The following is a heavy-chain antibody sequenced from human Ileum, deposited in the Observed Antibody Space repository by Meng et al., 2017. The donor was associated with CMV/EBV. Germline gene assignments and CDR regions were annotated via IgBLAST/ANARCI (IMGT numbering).Heavy chain of an antibody. J-gene: IGHJ6*02. V-gene: IGHV3-30*04. CDR1: GFTFSNYA. CDR3: TKDQGISGFTMDV. D-gene: IGHD3-3*01. Sequence: GGSLRLSCTASGFTFSNYAMHWIRQAPGKGLEWVAFISNDEKNKYYVDSVRGRFTISRDVAKNSLYLQMNTLRVEDTAVYYCTKDQGISGFTMDVWGQGTAVTVSS. CDR2: ISNDEKNK.